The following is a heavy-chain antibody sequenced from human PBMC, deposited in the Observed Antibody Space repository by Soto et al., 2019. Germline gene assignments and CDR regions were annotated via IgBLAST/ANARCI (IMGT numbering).Heavy chain of an antibody. CDR3: ARGREIFGAVTPFEY. J-gene: IGHJ4*02. CDR1: GAPFSGYY. Sequence: PSETLSLTCAVYGAPFSGYYWPCIRQPPWKGLEWVGEINHTGSTRYNPSLKSRVTISLDTAKNQFSLSLRSVTAADTAVYYCARGREIFGAVTPFEYWGQGTQVNVSS. V-gene: IGHV4-34*01. D-gene: IGHD3-3*01. CDR2: INHTGST.